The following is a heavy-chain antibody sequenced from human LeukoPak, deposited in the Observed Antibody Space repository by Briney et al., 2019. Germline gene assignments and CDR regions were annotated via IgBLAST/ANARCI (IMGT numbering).Heavy chain of an antibody. CDR3: ARVPRITIFGVVKYYYYGMDV. CDR1: GYTFTGYY. V-gene: IGHV1-2*06. D-gene: IGHD3-3*01. Sequence: ASVNVSCKASGYTFTGYYMHWVRQAPGQGLEWMGRINPNSGGTNYAQKFQGRVTMTRDTSISTAYMELSSLRSEDTAVYYCARVPRITIFGVVKYYYYGMDVWGQGTTVTVSS. J-gene: IGHJ6*02. CDR2: INPNSGGT.